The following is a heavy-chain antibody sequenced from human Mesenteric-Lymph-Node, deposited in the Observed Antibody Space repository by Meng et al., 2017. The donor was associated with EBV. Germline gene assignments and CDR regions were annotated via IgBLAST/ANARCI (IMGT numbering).Heavy chain of an antibody. J-gene: IGHJ5*02. CDR1: GFSLTDGVG. D-gene: IGHD3-3*01. CDR2: IYWDDGQ. Sequence: QITLKESGPKLVKPTQTLTRACTFSGFSLTDGVGVGWIRQAPGKAMEWLALIYWDDGQHYRPSLKSRLIITKDTSRKQVVLSMTNMDPVDTATYYCAYSEWLRFFGPWGQGTLVTVSS. CDR3: AYSEWLRFFGP. V-gene: IGHV2-5*02.